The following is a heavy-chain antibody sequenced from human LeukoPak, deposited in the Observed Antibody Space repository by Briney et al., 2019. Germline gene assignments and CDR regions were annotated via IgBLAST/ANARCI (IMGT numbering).Heavy chain of an antibody. CDR2: VFDSGRT. V-gene: IGHV4-59*11. J-gene: IGHJ4*02. CDR1: GGFMTTHH. CDR3: TTIKRGDIFGYFDF. D-gene: IGHD5-18*01. Sequence: SETLSLTCTLSGGFMTTHHWNWIRQTPGKGLEWNGYVFDSGRTKVNPSLKSRVTLSADTSKNQLSLRLSSVTAADTAMYYCTTIKRGDIFGYFDFWGQGILVTVSS.